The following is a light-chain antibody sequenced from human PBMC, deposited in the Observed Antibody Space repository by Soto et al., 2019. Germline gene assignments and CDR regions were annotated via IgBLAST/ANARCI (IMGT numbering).Light chain of an antibody. Sequence: DIQMTQSPTSLSASVGDRVTITCRASQDIRNFVAWYQQKPGRAAKLLIYAASTLQSGVPSRFSGSGSGTDFTLNINRLQPEDVATYSCQKYSSVPVFGPGTKVEIK. CDR3: QKYSSVPV. J-gene: IGKJ3*01. CDR2: AAS. CDR1: QDIRNF. V-gene: IGKV1-27*01.